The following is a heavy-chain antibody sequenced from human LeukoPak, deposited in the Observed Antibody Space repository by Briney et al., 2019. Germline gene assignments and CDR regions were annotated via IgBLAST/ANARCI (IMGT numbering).Heavy chain of an antibody. V-gene: IGHV1-2*02. CDR1: GYTFTGYY. Sequence: ASVKVSCKASGYTFTGYYMHWVRQAPGQGFEWMGWINPNSGGTNYAQKFQGRVTMTRDTSISTAYMELSRLRSDDTAVYYCARVDFWSGYAPFDYWGQGTLVTVSS. J-gene: IGHJ4*02. D-gene: IGHD3-3*01. CDR2: INPNSGGT. CDR3: ARVDFWSGYAPFDY.